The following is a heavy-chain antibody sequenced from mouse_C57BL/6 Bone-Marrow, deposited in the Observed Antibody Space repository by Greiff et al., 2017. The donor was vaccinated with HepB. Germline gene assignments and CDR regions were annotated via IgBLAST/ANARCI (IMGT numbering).Heavy chain of an antibody. V-gene: IGHV1-26*01. Sequence: VQLHQSGPELVKPGASVKISCKASGYTFTDYYMNWVKQSHGKSLEWIGDINPNNGGTSYNQKFKGKATLTVDKSSSTAYMELRSLTSEDSAVYYCAREGLDGYYLDYWGQGTTLTGTS. CDR1: GYTFTDYY. CDR3: AREGLDGYYLDY. D-gene: IGHD2-3*01. CDR2: INPNNGGT. J-gene: IGHJ2*01.